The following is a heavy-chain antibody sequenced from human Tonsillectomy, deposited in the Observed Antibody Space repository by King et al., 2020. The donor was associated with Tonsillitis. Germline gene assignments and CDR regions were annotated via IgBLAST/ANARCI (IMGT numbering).Heavy chain of an antibody. CDR2: INPSGGGT. V-gene: IGHV1-46*03. CDR1: GYTFTSYY. J-gene: IGHJ4*02. Sequence: VQLVESGTEVEKPGASVKVSCKASGYTFTSYYMHWVRLAPGQGLEWMGIINPSGGGTSYAQKFQGRVTMTRDTSTSTVYMELSSLRSEEAALYYCAISSSGKCFDFWGQGTLVTVSS. CDR3: AISSSGKCFDF. D-gene: IGHD6-13*01.